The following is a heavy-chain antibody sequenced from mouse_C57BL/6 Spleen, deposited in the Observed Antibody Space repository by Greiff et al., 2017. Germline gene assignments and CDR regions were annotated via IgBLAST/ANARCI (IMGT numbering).Heavy chain of an antibody. CDR2: INPSNGGT. CDR1: GYTFTSYW. CDR3: ARSLYSNYRNYYYAMDY. V-gene: IGHV1-53*01. D-gene: IGHD2-5*01. Sequence: QVQLQQPGTELVKPGASVKLSCKASGYTFTSYWMHWVKQRPGQGLEWIGNINPSNGGTNYNEKFKSKATLTVDKSSSTAYMQLSSLTSEDSAVYYCARSLYSNYRNYYYAMDYWGQGTSVTVSS. J-gene: IGHJ4*01.